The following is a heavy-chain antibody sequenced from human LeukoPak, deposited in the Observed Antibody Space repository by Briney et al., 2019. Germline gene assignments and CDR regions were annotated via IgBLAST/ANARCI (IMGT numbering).Heavy chain of an antibody. Sequence: SETLSLTCTVSGGSVSSGSYYWSWIRQPSGTGLEWIGYIYYSGSTNYNPSLKSRVTISVDTSKNQFSLKLSSVTAADTAVYYCARESSGWYYFDYWGQGTLVTVSS. CDR1: GGSVSSGSYY. CDR2: IYYSGST. J-gene: IGHJ4*02. V-gene: IGHV4-61*01. CDR3: ARESSGWYYFDY. D-gene: IGHD6-19*01.